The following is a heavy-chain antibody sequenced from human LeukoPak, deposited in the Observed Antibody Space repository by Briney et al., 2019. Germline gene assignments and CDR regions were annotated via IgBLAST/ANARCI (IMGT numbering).Heavy chain of an antibody. J-gene: IGHJ4*02. CDR1: GGSISSYY. V-gene: IGHV4-59*01. CDR3: ARDDYYDSSGSGNY. CDR2: IYYSGST. Sequence: PSETLSLTCTVSGGSISSYYWSWIRQPPGKGLEWIGYIYYSGSTNYNPSLKSRVTISVDTSKNQFSLKLSSVTAADTAVYYCARDDYYDSSGSGNYWGQGTLVTVSS. D-gene: IGHD3-22*01.